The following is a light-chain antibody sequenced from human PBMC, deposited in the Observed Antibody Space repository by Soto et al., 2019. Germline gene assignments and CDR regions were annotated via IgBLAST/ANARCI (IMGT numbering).Light chain of an antibody. Sequence: QAVVTQPPSVSGAPGQSVTISCTGSSSNIGAGYDVHWYQQLPGRAPKLLIYGNTNRPSGVPDRFSGSKSGTSASLAITGLQAEDEADYYCLSFDSSLSVVFGGGTKVTVL. J-gene: IGLJ2*01. CDR1: SSNIGAGYD. CDR3: LSFDSSLSVV. CDR2: GNT. V-gene: IGLV1-40*01.